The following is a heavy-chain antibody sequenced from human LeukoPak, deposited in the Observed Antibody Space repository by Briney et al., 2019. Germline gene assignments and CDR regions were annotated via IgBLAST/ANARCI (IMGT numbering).Heavy chain of an antibody. Sequence: SETLSLTCTVSGGSINISYWSWIRQPPGKGLEWIGYIYYSGSTKYNPSLKSRVTISVDTSKNQFSLKLSSVTAADTAVYYCARGGTTVTPGLLWFDPWGQGTLVTVSS. CDR1: GGSINISY. CDR2: IYYSGST. J-gene: IGHJ5*02. CDR3: ARGGTTVTPGLLWFDP. V-gene: IGHV4-59*01. D-gene: IGHD4-17*01.